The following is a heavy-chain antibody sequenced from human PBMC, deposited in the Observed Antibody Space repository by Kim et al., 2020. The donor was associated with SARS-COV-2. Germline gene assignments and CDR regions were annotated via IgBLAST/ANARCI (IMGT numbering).Heavy chain of an antibody. CDR1: GYTFTTYA. J-gene: IGHJ4*02. CDR3: ARGTTGGIAAGGDY. V-gene: IGHV1-3*01. D-gene: IGHD6-13*01. CDR2: INAGSGNT. Sequence: ASVKVSCKASGYTFTTYAMHWVRQAPGQRLEWMGWINAGSGNTKYSEKFQDRVTITRDTSASTGYMELSSLRSEDTALYYCARGTTGGIAAGGDYWGQGT.